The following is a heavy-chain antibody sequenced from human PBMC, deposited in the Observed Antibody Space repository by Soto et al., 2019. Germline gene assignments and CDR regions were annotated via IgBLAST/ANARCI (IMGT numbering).Heavy chain of an antibody. CDR2: IYYSGST. D-gene: IGHD3-3*01. V-gene: IGHV4-59*01. CDR1: GRTISSYY. J-gene: IGHJ6*03. Sequence: SETLSLTCTVSGRTISSYYWSWIRQPPGKGLEWIGYIYYSGSTNYNPSLKSRVTISVDTSKNQFSLKLSSVTAADTAVYYCAGVPPVFWSGYYTGREVGPNYYNYMDVWGKGTAVTVSS. CDR3: AGVPPVFWSGYYTGREVGPNYYNYMDV.